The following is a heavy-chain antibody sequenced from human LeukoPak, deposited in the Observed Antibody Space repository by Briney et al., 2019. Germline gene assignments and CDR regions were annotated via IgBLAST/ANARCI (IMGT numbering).Heavy chain of an antibody. CDR2: ICSSSSYI. V-gene: IGHV3-21*01. Sequence: GGSLRLSCAASGFTFSSYSMNWVRQAPGKGLEWVSSICSSSSYIYYADSVKGRFTISRDNAKNSLYLQMNSLRAEDTAVYYCARDRGSYTIGYFDYWGQGTLVTVSS. J-gene: IGHJ4*02. CDR1: GFTFSSYS. D-gene: IGHD1-1*01. CDR3: ARDRGSYTIGYFDY.